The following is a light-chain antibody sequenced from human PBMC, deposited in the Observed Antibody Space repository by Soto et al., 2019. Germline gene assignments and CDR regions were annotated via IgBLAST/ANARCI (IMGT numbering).Light chain of an antibody. Sequence: NFMLTQPHSVSGSPGKTVTISCTGSGGSIASNYVQWHQQRPGSAPTTVIYEDNKRPSGVPDRFSGSIDRSSNSASLIISGLKTEDEADYYGQSHDSTSVVFGRGTKLTVL. CDR1: GGSIASNY. J-gene: IGLJ2*01. CDR2: EDN. CDR3: QSHDSTSVV. V-gene: IGLV6-57*02.